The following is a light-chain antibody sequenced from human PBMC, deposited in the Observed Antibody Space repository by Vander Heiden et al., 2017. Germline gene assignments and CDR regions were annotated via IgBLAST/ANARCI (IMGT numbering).Light chain of an antibody. CDR3: QQRNSYPPFT. CDR1: QGISSY. Sequence: DIQLTQSPSFLSASVGDRVTITCRASQGISSYLAWYQQKPGKAPKLLIYAASTLQSGVPSRFSGSGSGTEFTLTISSLQPEDFAAYYCQQRNSYPPFTFGHGTKVDIK. V-gene: IGKV1-9*01. J-gene: IGKJ3*01. CDR2: AAS.